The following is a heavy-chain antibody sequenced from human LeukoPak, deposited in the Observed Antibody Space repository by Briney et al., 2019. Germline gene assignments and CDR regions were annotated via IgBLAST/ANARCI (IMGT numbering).Heavy chain of an antibody. CDR2: LYSGGSK. V-gene: IGHV3-66*01. CDR3: AREPGIAVATNGDS. J-gene: IGHJ4*02. CDR1: GFTVSSNY. D-gene: IGHD6-19*01. Sequence: PGGSLRLSCAASGFTVSSNYMSWVRQAPGKGLEWVSVLYSGGSKYYADSVKGRFTISRDTSKNTLYLQMNSLRAEDTAVYYCAREPGIAVATNGDSWGQGTLVTVSS.